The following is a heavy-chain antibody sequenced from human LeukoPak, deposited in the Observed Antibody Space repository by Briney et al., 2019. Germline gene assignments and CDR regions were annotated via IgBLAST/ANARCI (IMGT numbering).Heavy chain of an antibody. CDR2: LNPNSGGA. Sequence: ASVKVSCKASGYTFSDHYIHWVRQAPGQGLEWMGYLNPNSGGATYAQKFQGMITMTRDTSISTAYMELTRLTSDDTAIYYCARDSGSSSWEYDSWGQGTLVTVSS. CDR3: ARDSGSSSWEYDS. D-gene: IGHD6-13*01. V-gene: IGHV1-2*02. J-gene: IGHJ4*02. CDR1: GYTFSDHY.